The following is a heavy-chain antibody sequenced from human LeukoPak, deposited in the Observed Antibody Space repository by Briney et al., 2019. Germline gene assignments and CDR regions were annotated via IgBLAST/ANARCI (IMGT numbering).Heavy chain of an antibody. J-gene: IGHJ4*02. D-gene: IGHD2-8*02. CDR3: ASYLYWWSDLGY. CDR1: GLTFSDYW. CDR2: IKPDGSDK. Sequence: PGGTLRLSCAASGLTFSDYWMTWVRQAPGKGLEWVANIKPDGSDKYYVDSVKGRLTISRDNDNNSPYLQMNRLRAEDTGVYYCASYLYWWSDLGYWGQGTLVTVSS. V-gene: IGHV3-7*01.